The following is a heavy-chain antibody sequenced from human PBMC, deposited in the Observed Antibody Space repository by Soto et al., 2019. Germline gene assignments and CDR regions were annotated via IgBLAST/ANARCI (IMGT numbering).Heavy chain of an antibody. Sequence: SETLSLTCTVSGGSVSSGSYYWSWIRQPPGKGLEWIGYIYYSGSTNYNPSLKSRVTISVDTSKNQFSLKLSSVTAADTAVYYCARDCIQLRLPQGDYYYGMDVWGQGTTVTVSS. D-gene: IGHD5-18*01. CDR2: IYYSGST. V-gene: IGHV4-61*01. CDR3: ARDCIQLRLPQGDYYYGMDV. CDR1: GGSVSSGSYY. J-gene: IGHJ6*02.